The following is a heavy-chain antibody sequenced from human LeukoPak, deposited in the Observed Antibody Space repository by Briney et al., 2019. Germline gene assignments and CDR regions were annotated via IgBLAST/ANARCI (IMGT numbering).Heavy chain of an antibody. V-gene: IGHV3-21*01. J-gene: IGHJ5*02. CDR2: ISSSSSYI. CDR1: GFTFSSYS. Sequence: KSGGSLRLSCAASGFTFSSYSMNWVRQAPGKGLEWVSSISSSSSYIYYADSVKGRFTISRDNAKNSLYLQMNSLRAEDTAVYYCARFNYYDSSGYYHWGQGTLVTVSS. CDR3: ARFNYYDSSGYYH. D-gene: IGHD3-22*01.